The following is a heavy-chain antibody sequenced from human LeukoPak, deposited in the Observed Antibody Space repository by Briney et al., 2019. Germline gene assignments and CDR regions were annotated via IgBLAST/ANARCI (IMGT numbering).Heavy chain of an antibody. CDR3: ASPSRYCSRTSCPFDY. CDR2: IYPGDSDT. D-gene: IGHD2-2*01. V-gene: IGHV5-51*01. Sequence: GESLKISCKGSGYSFTSYWIGWVRRMPGKGLEWMGIIYPGDSDTRYSPSFQGQVTISADKSTSTAYLQWSSLKASDTAMYYCASPSRYCSRTSCPFDYWGQGTLVTVSS. J-gene: IGHJ4*02. CDR1: GYSFTSYW.